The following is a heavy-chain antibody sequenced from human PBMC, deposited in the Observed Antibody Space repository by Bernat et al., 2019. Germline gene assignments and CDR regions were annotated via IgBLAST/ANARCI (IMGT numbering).Heavy chain of an antibody. CDR1: GFTFSSYG. CDR3: VKDIVLMVYAFDY. V-gene: IGHV3-30*18. D-gene: IGHD2-8*01. J-gene: IGHJ4*02. CDR2: ISYDGSNK. Sequence: QVQLVESGGGVVQPGRSLRLSCAASGFTFSSYGMHWVRQAPGKGLEWVAVISYDGSNKYYADSVKGRFTISRDNSKNTLYLQMNSLRAEDTAVYYCVKDIVLMVYAFDYWGQGTLVTVSS.